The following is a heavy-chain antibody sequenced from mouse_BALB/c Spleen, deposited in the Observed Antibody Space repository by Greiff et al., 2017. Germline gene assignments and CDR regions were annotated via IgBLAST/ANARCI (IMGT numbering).Heavy chain of an antibody. J-gene: IGHJ3*01. V-gene: IGHV1-18*01. D-gene: IGHD2-10*02. CDR2: INPNNGGT. CDR1: GYTFTDYN. Sequence: VQLKQSGPELVKPGASVKIPCKASGYTFTDYNMDWVKQSHGKSLEWIGDINPNNGGTIYNQKFKGKATLTVDKSSSTAYMELRSLTSEDTAVYYCAKGKYGNWFAYWGQGTLVTVSA. CDR3: AKGKYGNWFAY.